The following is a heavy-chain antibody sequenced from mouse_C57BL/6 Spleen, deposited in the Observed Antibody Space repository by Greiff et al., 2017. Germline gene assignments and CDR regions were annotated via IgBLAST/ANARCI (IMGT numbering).Heavy chain of an antibody. D-gene: IGHD5-1-1*01. J-gene: IGHJ4*01. CDR3: ARANNYRYYYAMDD. CDR1: GYTFTDYN. CDR2: INPNNGGT. Sequence: VQLQQSGPELVKPGASVKIPCKASGYTFTDYNMDWVKQSHGKSLEWIGDINPNNGGTIYNQKFKGKATLTVDKSSSTAYMELRSLTSEDTAVYYCARANNYRYYYAMDDWGQGTSVTVSS. V-gene: IGHV1-18*01.